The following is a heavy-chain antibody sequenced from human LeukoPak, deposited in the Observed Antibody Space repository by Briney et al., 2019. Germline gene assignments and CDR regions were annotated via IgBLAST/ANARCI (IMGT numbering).Heavy chain of an antibody. V-gene: IGHV4-59*12. D-gene: IGHD3-22*01. CDR3: ARDSPYYDSSGYPAY. CDR1: GGSISSYY. Sequence: SETPSLTCTVSGGSISSYYWSWIRQPPGKGLEWIGYIYDSGSTNYDPSLKSRVTISVDTSKNQFSLKLSSVTAADTAVYYCARDSPYYDSSGYPAYWGQGTLVTVSS. CDR2: IYDSGST. J-gene: IGHJ4*02.